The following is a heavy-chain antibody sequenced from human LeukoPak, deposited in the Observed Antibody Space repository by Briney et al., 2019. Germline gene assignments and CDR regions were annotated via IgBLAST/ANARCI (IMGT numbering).Heavy chain of an antibody. Sequence: ASVKVSCKASGYTFTGYYMHWVRQAPGQGLEWMGWINPNSGGTNYAQKFQGRVTMTRDTSISTAYMELSRLRSDDTAVYYCARGGSEGIPAAVNWFDPWGQGTLVTVSS. D-gene: IGHD6-13*01. CDR2: INPNSGGT. J-gene: IGHJ5*02. V-gene: IGHV1-2*02. CDR3: ARGGSEGIPAAVNWFDP. CDR1: GYTFTGYY.